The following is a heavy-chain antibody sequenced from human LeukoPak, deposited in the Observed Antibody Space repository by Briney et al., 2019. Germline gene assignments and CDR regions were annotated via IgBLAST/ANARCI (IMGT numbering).Heavy chain of an antibody. V-gene: IGHV3-7*03. CDR3: ARMSHDSSGYHAFDI. D-gene: IGHD3-22*01. CDR1: GFTFSSYW. Sequence: GGSLRLSCAASGFTFSSYWMSWVRQAPGKGLEWVANIKQDGSEKYYVDSAKGRFTISRDNAKNSLYLQMNSLRAEDTAVYYCARMSHDSSGYHAFDIWGQGTMVTVSS. J-gene: IGHJ3*02. CDR2: IKQDGSEK.